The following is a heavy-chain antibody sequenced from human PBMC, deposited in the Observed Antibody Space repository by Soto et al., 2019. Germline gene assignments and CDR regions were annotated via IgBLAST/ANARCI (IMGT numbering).Heavy chain of an antibody. Sequence: GCLTVSCTASGSECSWNAMHSVRQNPGKGLDYVSGISSNGITTYHADSVKGRFTMSRDNSNNTLYLQMTSLRVEDTAVYYCVQDLRPLSTSWPPLGSVWGQAITVTVS. CDR2: ISSNGITT. CDR3: VQDLRPLSTSWPPLGSV. D-gene: IGHD1-26*01. CDR1: GSECSWNA. J-gene: IGHJ6*02. V-gene: IGHV3-64D*06.